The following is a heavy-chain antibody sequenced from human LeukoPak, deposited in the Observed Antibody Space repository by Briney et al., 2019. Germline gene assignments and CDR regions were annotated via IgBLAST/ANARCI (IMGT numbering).Heavy chain of an antibody. D-gene: IGHD5-12*01. CDR2: IIPILGIA. CDR1: GGTFSSYT. CDR3: ARGGGATELDDY. V-gene: IGHV1-69*02. Sequence: SVKVSCKASGGTFSSYTISWVRQAPGQGLGWMGRIIPILGIANYAQKFQGRVTITADKSTSTAYMELSSLRSEDTAVYYCARGGGATELDDYWGQGTLVTVSS. J-gene: IGHJ4*02.